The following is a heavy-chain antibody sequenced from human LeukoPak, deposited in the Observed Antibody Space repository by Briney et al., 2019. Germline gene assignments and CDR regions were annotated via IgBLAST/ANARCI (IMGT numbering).Heavy chain of an antibody. CDR1: GGSFSGYY. J-gene: IGHJ6*02. V-gene: IGHV4-34*01. CDR2: INHSGST. Sequence: SETLSLTCAVYGGSFSGYYWSWIRQPPGKGLEWIGEINHSGSTNYNPSLKSRVTISVDTSKNQFSLKLSSVTAANTAVYYCARGEEPIYVAHYYYGMDVWGQGTTVTVSS. D-gene: IGHD1-14*01. CDR3: ARGEEPIYVAHYYYGMDV.